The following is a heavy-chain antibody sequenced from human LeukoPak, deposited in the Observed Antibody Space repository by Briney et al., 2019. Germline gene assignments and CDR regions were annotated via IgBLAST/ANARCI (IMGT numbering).Heavy chain of an antibody. V-gene: IGHV3-23*01. Sequence: GGSLRLSCAASGFTFSSYAMSWVRQAPGKGLEWVSAISGSGGSTYYADSVKGRFTISRDNSKNTLYLQMNSLRAEDTAVYYCAKAPGYSSSWTHPFDYXXQGTLVTVSS. CDR1: GFTFSSYA. D-gene: IGHD6-13*01. CDR2: ISGSGGST. J-gene: IGHJ4*02. CDR3: AKAPGYSSSWTHPFDY.